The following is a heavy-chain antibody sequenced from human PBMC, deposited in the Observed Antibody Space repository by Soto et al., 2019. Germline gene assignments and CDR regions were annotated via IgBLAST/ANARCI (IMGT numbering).Heavy chain of an antibody. J-gene: IGHJ4*02. CDR1: GGSISSGDYY. Sequence: SETLSLTCTVSGGSISSGDYYWSWIRQPPGKGLEWIRYIYYSGSTYYNPSLKSRVTISVDTSKNQFSLKLSSVIAADTAVYYCAREGLRFAGFDYWGQGTLVTVSS. D-gene: IGHD5-12*01. CDR3: AREGLRFAGFDY. CDR2: IYYSGST. V-gene: IGHV4-30-4*01.